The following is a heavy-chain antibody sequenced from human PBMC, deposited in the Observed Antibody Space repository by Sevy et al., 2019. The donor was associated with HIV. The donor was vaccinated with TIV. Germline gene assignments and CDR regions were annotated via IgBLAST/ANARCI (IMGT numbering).Heavy chain of an antibody. CDR2: MNSNSGIT. D-gene: IGHD3-22*01. V-gene: IGHV1-8*01. Sequence: GASVKVSCKASGYTFTSYDINWVRQATGQGLEWMGWMNSNSGITGYAQKFQGRVTMTRNTSISTAYMELSSLRSEDTAVYYCARYYYDSSGYYDYNGMDVWGQGTTVTVSS. J-gene: IGHJ6*02. CDR3: ARYYYDSSGYYDYNGMDV. CDR1: GYTFTSYD.